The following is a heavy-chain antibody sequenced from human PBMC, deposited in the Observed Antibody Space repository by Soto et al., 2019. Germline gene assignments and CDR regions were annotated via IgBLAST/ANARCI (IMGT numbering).Heavy chain of an antibody. J-gene: IGHJ6*03. D-gene: IGHD3-3*01. CDR2: IYYSGST. V-gene: IGHV4-59*08. Sequence: SETLSLTCTVSGGSISSYYWSWIRQPPGKGLEWIGYIYYSGSTNYNPSLKSRVTISVDTSKNQFSLKLSSVTAADTAVYYCARHKTYDFWSGYPENPDYYYYHMDVWGKGTTVTVSS. CDR1: GGSISSYY. CDR3: ARHKTYDFWSGYPENPDYYYYHMDV.